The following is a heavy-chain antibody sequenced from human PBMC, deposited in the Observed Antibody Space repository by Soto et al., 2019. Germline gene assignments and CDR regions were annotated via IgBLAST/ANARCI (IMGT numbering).Heavy chain of an antibody. Sequence: GGSLRLSCAASGFTFSSYAMHWVRQAPGKGLEWVAVISYDGSNKYYADSVKGRFTISRDNSKNTLYLQMNSLRAEDTAVYYCVRPKLTGDLVDAFDIWGQGTMVTVSS. J-gene: IGHJ3*02. D-gene: IGHD7-27*01. CDR2: ISYDGSNK. CDR1: GFTFSSYA. V-gene: IGHV3-30*04. CDR3: VRPKLTGDLVDAFDI.